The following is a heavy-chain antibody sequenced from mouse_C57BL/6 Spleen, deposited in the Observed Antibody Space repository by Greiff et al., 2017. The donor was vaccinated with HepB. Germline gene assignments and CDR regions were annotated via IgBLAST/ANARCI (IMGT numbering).Heavy chain of an antibody. Sequence: VQLQQSGAELVRPGASVTLSCKASGYTFTDYEMHWVKQTPVHGLEWIGAIDPETGGTAYNQKFKGKAILTADKSSSTAYMELRSLTSEDSAVDYCTVYYYGSSFVRNAMDYWGQGTSVTVSS. J-gene: IGHJ4*01. V-gene: IGHV1-15*01. D-gene: IGHD1-1*01. CDR2: IDPETGGT. CDR3: TVYYYGSSFVRNAMDY. CDR1: GYTFTDYE.